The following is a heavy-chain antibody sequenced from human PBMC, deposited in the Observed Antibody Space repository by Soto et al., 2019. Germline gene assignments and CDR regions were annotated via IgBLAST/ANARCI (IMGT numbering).Heavy chain of an antibody. CDR2: INHSGST. V-gene: IGHV4-34*01. D-gene: IGHD6-6*01. Sequence: PSETLSLTCAVYGGSFSGYYWSWIRQPPGKGLEWIGEINHSGSTNYNPSLKSRVTISVDTSKNQFSLKLSSVTAADTAVYYCARDQVEYSSSSGLDYWGQGTLVTVSS. J-gene: IGHJ4*02. CDR1: GGSFSGYY. CDR3: ARDQVEYSSSSGLDY.